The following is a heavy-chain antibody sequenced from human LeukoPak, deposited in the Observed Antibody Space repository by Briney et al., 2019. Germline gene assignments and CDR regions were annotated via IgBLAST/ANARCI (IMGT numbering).Heavy chain of an antibody. CDR3: ARVKSPSYYYYGLDV. V-gene: IGHV1-46*01. CDR1: GYTFTKYY. J-gene: IGHJ6*02. Sequence: ASVKVSCKASGYTFTKYYMHWVRQAPGQGLEWMGIINPSGGSTSYAQKFQGRVTMTRDTSISTAYMELSSLRSDDTAVYYCARVKSPSYYYYGLDVWGQGTTVTVSS. CDR2: INPSGGST.